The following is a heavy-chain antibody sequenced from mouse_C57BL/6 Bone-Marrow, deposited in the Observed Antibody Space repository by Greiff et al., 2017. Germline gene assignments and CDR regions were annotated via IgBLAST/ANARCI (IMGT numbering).Heavy chain of an antibody. J-gene: IGHJ4*01. CDR2: INPNYGTT. CDR3: ARWLLIYAMDY. V-gene: IGHV1-39*01. CDR1: GYSFTDYN. Sequence: VHVKQSGPELVKPGASVKISCKASGYSFTDYNMNWVKQSNGKSLEWIGVINPNYGTTSYNQKFKGKATLTVDQSSSTAYMQLNSMTSEDSSVYYCARWLLIYAMDYWVQGTSVTVSS. D-gene: IGHD2-3*01.